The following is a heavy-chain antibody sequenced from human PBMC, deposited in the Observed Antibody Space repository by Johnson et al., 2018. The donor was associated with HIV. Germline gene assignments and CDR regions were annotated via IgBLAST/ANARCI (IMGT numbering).Heavy chain of an antibody. CDR3: ARAGIVGDQRDAFDI. CDR1: GFTFSSYA. J-gene: IGHJ3*02. D-gene: IGHD1-26*01. Sequence: QVQLVESGGGVVQPGRSLRLSCAASGFTFSSYAMHWVRQAPGKGLEWVAVISYDGSNKYYADSVKGRFTISRDNSKNTLYLQRNSLRAEDTAVYYCARAGIVGDQRDAFDIWGQGTMVTVSS. V-gene: IGHV3-30-3*01. CDR2: ISYDGSNK.